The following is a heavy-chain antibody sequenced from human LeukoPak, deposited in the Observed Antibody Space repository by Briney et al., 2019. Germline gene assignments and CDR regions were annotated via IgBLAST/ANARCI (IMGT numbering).Heavy chain of an antibody. Sequence: NPGGSLRLSCAASGFTFSSYSMNWARQAPGKGLEWVSSISSSSSYIYYADSVKGRFTISRDNAKNSLYLQMNSLRAEDTAVYYCARDDGYCSSTSCYLPPYFDYWGQGTLVTVSS. D-gene: IGHD2-2*03. CDR1: GFTFSSYS. V-gene: IGHV3-21*01. J-gene: IGHJ4*02. CDR3: ARDDGYCSSTSCYLPPYFDY. CDR2: ISSSSSYI.